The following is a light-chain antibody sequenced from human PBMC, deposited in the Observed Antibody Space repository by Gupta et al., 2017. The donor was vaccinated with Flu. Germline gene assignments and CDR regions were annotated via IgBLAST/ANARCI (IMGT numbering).Light chain of an antibody. CDR1: QSVISRY. J-gene: IGKJ2*01. CDR3: QQESCSPGT. V-gene: IGKV3-20*01. Sequence: EIVLTQPPGTMSLSPGERATLSCRASQSVISRYLAWYQQKPGQAPRLLISDASSRANGVPDRFSGSGYGTEFTLTISRREPEDFAVYYCQQESCSPGTFGQGTXLEIK. CDR2: DAS.